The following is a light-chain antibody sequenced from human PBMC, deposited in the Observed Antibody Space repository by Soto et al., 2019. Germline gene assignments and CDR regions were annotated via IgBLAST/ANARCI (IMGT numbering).Light chain of an antibody. CDR3: QQYVNWPVT. J-gene: IGKJ4*01. CDR2: AAS. V-gene: IGKV3-15*01. CDR1: QSVSGK. Sequence: EIVMTQSPATLSVSPGERVTFSCRASQSVSGKLAWYQQKPGQAPRLLISAASTGATGVPARFSGSGHGTEFTLTINSLQSEDLAIYYCQQYVNWPVTVGGGTKVDIK.